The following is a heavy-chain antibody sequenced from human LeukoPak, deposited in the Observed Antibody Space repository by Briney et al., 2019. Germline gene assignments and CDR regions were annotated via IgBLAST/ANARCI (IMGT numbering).Heavy chain of an antibody. D-gene: IGHD3-22*01. CDR3: ARGAERITMIVVGDNWFDP. CDR1: GYTFTSYD. V-gene: IGHV1-8*01. Sequence: ASVKVSCKASGYTFTSYDINWVRQATGQGLEWMGWMNPNSGNTGYAQKFQGRVTMTRNTSISTAYMELSSLRSEDTAVYYCARGAERITMIVVGDNWFDPWGQGTLVTVSS. J-gene: IGHJ5*02. CDR2: MNPNSGNT.